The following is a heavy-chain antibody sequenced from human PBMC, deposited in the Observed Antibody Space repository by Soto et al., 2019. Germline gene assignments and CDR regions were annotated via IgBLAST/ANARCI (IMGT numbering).Heavy chain of an antibody. J-gene: IGHJ4*02. CDR3: AKDGLKPHWGTIAMVYYLDY. CDR1: GFTFSSYD. D-gene: IGHD7-27*01. Sequence: QVQLVESGGGVVQPGRSLRLSCAASGFTFSSYDMHWVRQAPGKGLEWVAVISHDGRNKFYADPVKGRFTISRDNSKNTQYLQMNSLKTDDTAVYFCAKDGLKPHWGTIAMVYYLDYWGQGALVTVSS. V-gene: IGHV3-30*18. CDR2: ISHDGRNK.